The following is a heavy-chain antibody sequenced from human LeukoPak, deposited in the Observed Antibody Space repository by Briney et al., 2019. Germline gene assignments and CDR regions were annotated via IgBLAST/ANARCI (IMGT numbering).Heavy chain of an antibody. J-gene: IGHJ4*02. CDR2: ISTGGSPT. D-gene: IGHD5-18*01. V-gene: IGHV3-23*01. CDR3: VRGMPGYSYAYGGD. CDR1: GFTFSSYA. Sequence: GGSLRLSCAASGFTFSSYAMSWVRQAPGKGLEWVSSISTGGSPTLYSDSVKGRFTISRDNAMNTLYLQMNSLRAEDTAVYYCVRGMPGYSYAYGGDWGQGTLVTVSS.